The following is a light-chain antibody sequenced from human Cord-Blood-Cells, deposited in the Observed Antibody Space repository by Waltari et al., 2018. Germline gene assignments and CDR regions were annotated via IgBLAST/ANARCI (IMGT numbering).Light chain of an antibody. CDR3: SSYTSSSTWV. Sequence: QSDLTHPASVAGSPGQSITISCTGHSRDVGGYNYVSWYQQHPGKAPKLMIYEVSNRPSGVSNRFSGSKSGNTASLTISGLQAEDEADYYCSSYTSSSTWVFGGGTKLTVL. CDR2: EVS. J-gene: IGLJ3*02. CDR1: SRDVGGYNY. V-gene: IGLV2-14*01.